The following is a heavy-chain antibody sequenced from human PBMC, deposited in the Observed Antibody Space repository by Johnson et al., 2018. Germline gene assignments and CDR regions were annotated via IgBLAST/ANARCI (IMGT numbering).Heavy chain of an antibody. J-gene: IGHJ5*02. CDR3: ARVMGVWLLDQ. CDR1: GFTFSSFW. V-gene: IGHV3-7*01. CDR2: IKQDGSEK. Sequence: VQLVESGGGMVQPGGSLRPSCAASGFTFSSFWMTWVRQAPGTGLEWVANIKQDGSEKYYVDTVKGRFTASRDHGKNLVYIPMNSLRVGDRAVHYCARVMGVWLLDQWGQGTLVTVSS. D-gene: IGHD3-16*01.